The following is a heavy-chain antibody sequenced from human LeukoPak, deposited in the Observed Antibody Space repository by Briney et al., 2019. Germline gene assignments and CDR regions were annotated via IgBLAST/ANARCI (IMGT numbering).Heavy chain of an antibody. V-gene: IGHV1-18*04. Sequence: ASVKVSCKASGYTFTSYGISWVRQAPGQRLEWMGWISAYNGNTNYAQKLQGRVTMTTDTSTSTAYMELRSLRSDDTAVYYCARDEALLWFGELNAPDYWGQGTLVTVSS. J-gene: IGHJ4*02. CDR1: GYTFTSYG. CDR2: ISAYNGNT. D-gene: IGHD3-10*01. CDR3: ARDEALLWFGELNAPDY.